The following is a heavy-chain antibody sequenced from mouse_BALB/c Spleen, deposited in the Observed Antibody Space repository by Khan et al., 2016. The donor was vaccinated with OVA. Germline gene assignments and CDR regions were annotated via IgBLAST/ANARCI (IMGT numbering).Heavy chain of an antibody. CDR1: GYSITSDYA. CDR3: ARDGSRFNYSMDY. CDR2: ISYSGST. J-gene: IGHJ4*01. D-gene: IGHD2-3*01. V-gene: IGHV3-2*02. Sequence: QLEESGPGLVKPSQSLSLTCTVTGYSITSDYAWNWIRQFPGNKLEWMGYISYSGSTNYNPALKSRISITRDTSKNQFFLQLNSVTTEDTATYYRARDGSRFNYSMDYWGQGTSVTVSS.